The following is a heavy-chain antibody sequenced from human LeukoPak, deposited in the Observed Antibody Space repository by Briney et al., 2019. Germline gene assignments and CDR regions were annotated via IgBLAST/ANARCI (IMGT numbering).Heavy chain of an antibody. J-gene: IGHJ4*02. D-gene: IGHD6-19*01. Sequence: SVKVSCKASGYTFTSYYMHWVRQAPGQGLEWMGGIIPIFGTANYAQKFQGRVTITADESTSTAYMELSSLRSEDTAVYYCASPRVDSSGRYYFDYWGQGTLVTVSS. CDR3: ASPRVDSSGRYYFDY. V-gene: IGHV1-69*13. CDR1: GYTFTSYY. CDR2: IIPIFGTA.